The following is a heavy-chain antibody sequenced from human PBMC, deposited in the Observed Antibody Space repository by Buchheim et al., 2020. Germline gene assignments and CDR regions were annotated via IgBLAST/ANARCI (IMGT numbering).Heavy chain of an antibody. CDR1: GFTFSDYW. D-gene: IGHD6-6*01. J-gene: IGHJ5*02. CDR3: ARGRLAASALSHWFDP. CDR2: INSDGSST. V-gene: IGHV3-74*02. Sequence: VQLVESGGGVVQPGGSLRLSCAASGFTFSDYWMHWVRQVPGKGLVWVSRINSDGSSTSFADSVKGRFTISRDNAKNTLYLQMNSLRGEDTAVYYCARGRLAASALSHWFDPWGQGTL.